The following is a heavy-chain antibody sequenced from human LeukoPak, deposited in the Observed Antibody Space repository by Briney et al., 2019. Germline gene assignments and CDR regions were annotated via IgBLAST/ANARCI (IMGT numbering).Heavy chain of an antibody. CDR2: ISAYNGNT. CDR1: GYTFTSYG. V-gene: IGHV1-18*01. CDR3: ARGLGKWASTTLGED. D-gene: IGHD3-10*01. J-gene: IGHJ4*02. Sequence: GASVKVSCKASGYTFTSYGISWVRQAPGQGLEWMGWISAYNGNTNYAQKLQGRVTMTTDTSTSPAYMELRSLRSDDTAVYYCARGLGKWASTTLGEDWGQGPLVTVSS.